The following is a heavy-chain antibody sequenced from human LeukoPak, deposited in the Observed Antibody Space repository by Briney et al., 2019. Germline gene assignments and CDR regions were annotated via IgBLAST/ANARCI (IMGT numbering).Heavy chain of an antibody. Sequence: GGSLRLSCAASGFIFSSYAMNWVRQASGKGLEWVSAISGSGGSPYYADSVKGRFTISRDNSKNTLFLQMNSLRAEDTAVYYCAKGYTVTTTLVDYWGQGTLVTVSS. CDR2: ISGSGGSP. D-gene: IGHD4-17*01. CDR1: GFIFSSYA. V-gene: IGHV3-23*01. CDR3: AKGYTVTTTLVDY. J-gene: IGHJ4*02.